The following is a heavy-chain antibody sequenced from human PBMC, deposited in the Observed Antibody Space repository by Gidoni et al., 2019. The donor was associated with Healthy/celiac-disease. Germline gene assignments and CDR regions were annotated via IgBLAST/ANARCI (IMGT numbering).Heavy chain of an antibody. D-gene: IGHD7-27*01. CDR2: INHSGST. Sequence: QVQLQQWGAGLLKPSETLSLTCAVYGGSFSGYYWSWIRQPPGKGLEWIGEINHSGSTNYNPSLKSRVTILVDTSKNQFSLKLSSVTAADTAVYYCARANWGGSDWFDPWGQGTLVTVSS. V-gene: IGHV4-34*01. J-gene: IGHJ5*02. CDR1: GGSFSGYY. CDR3: ARANWGGSDWFDP.